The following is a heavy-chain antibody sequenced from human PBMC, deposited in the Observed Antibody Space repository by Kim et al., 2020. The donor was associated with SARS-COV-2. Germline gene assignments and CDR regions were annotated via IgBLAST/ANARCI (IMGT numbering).Heavy chain of an antibody. Sequence: GGSLRLSCAASGFTFSNYAMRWVRQAPGKGLEWVSAISFGGVTAYSASSRGRFTTSNNNPKSTGYLQMNSLRAEDTAVYYCAGICGTTSCSDDYWGQGTLVTVSS. CDR3: AGICGTTSCSDDY. J-gene: IGHJ4*02. CDR2: ISFGGVT. CDR1: GFTFSNYA. D-gene: IGHD2-2*01. V-gene: IGHV3-23*01.